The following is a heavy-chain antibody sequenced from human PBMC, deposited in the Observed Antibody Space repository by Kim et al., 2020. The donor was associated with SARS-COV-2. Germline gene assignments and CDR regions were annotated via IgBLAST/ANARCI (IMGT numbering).Heavy chain of an antibody. CDR3: AKAPEGSRGGYCDY. Sequence: GGSLRLSCAASGFTFSSYAMSWVRQAPGKGLEWVSAISGSGGGTYYADSVKGRFTISRDNSKNTLYLQMNSLRAEDTAVYYCAKAPEGSRGGYCDYWGQGTLVTVSS. V-gene: IGHV3-23*01. J-gene: IGHJ4*02. D-gene: IGHD3-10*01. CDR1: GFTFSSYA. CDR2: ISGSGGGT.